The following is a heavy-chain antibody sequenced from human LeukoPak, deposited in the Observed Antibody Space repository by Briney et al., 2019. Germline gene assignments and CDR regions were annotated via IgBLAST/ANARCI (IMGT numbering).Heavy chain of an antibody. CDR2: INVDGSGA. J-gene: IGHJ4*02. CDR3: ARATRIYSSGWYYSFDY. V-gene: IGHV3-74*01. Sequence: GGSLRLSCAASGYTFSTYWMHWVRQAPGKGLVWVSHINVDGSGATYADSVKGRFTISRDNAKNTLYLHMNSLRAEDTAVYYCARATRIYSSGWYYSFDYWGQGTLVTVSS. CDR1: GYTFSTYW. D-gene: IGHD6-19*01.